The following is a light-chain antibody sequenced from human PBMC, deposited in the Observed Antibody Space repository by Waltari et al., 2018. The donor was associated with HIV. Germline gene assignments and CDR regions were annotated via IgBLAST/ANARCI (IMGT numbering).Light chain of an antibody. CDR3: SSYTSSSALYVV. CDR2: DVS. J-gene: IGLJ2*01. CDR1: SSDVGGYNY. V-gene: IGLV2-14*03. Sequence: QSALTQPASVSGSPGQSITLSCTGTSSDVGGYNYVSWYHQHPGKAPKLMIYDVSNRPSGVSNRFSGSKSGNTASLTISGLQAEDEADYYCSSYTSSSALYVVFGGGTKLSVL.